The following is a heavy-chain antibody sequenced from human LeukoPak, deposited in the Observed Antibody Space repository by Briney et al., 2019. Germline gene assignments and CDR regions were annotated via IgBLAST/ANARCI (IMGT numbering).Heavy chain of an antibody. CDR2: ISSSSSYI. CDR3: ARDQGTMIVPDRPFDY. CDR1: GFTFSSYS. J-gene: IGHJ4*02. D-gene: IGHD3-22*01. V-gene: IGHV3-21*01. Sequence: GGSLRLSCAASGFTFSSYSMNWVRQAPGKGLEWVSSISSSSSYIYYADSVKGRFTISRDNAKNSLYLQMNSLRAEDTAVYYCARDQGTMIVPDRPFDYWGQGTLVTVSS.